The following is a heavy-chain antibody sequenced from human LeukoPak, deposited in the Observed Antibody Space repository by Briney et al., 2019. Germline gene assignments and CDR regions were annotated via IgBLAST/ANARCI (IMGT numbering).Heavy chain of an antibody. CDR3: ASMSRSGGRITIFGSSQVPMDV. CDR1: GGSISSSSYY. D-gene: IGHD3-3*01. Sequence: SETLSLTCTVSGGSISSSSYYWGWIRQPPGKGLEWIGSIYYSGSTYYNSSLKSRVTISVDTSKNQFSLKLSSVTAADTAVYYYASMSRSGGRITIFGSSQVPMDVWGKGTTVTVSS. J-gene: IGHJ6*03. CDR2: IYYSGST. V-gene: IGHV4-39*07.